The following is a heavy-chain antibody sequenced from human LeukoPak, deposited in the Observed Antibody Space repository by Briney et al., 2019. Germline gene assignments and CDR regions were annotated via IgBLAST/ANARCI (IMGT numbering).Heavy chain of an antibody. J-gene: IGHJ4*02. CDR1: GFTFSRDA. V-gene: IGHV3-7*03. CDR2: IKQDGSEK. D-gene: IGHD3-16*01. CDR3: ARDLGVPGDY. Sequence: GGSLRLSCAASGFTFSRDAMSWVRQAPGKGLEWVANIKQDGSEKYYVDSVKGRFTISRDNSKNTLYLQMNSLRAEDTAVYYCARDLGVPGDYWGQGTLVTVSS.